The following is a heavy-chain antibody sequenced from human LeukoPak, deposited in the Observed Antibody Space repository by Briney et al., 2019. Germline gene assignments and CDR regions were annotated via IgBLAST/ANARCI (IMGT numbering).Heavy chain of an antibody. D-gene: IGHD3-22*01. CDR1: GFTFDDYA. Sequence: GGSLRLSCAASGFTFDDYAMHWVRQAPGKGLEWVSGISWSSGSIGYADSVKGRFTISRDNAKNSLYLQMNSLRAEDTALYYCAKALTYYYDSSGLAFDIWGQGTMVTVSS. CDR3: AKALTYYYDSSGLAFDI. V-gene: IGHV3-9*01. J-gene: IGHJ3*02. CDR2: ISWSSGSI.